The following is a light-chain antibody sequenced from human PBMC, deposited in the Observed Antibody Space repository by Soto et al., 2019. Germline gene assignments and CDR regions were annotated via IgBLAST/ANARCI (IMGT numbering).Light chain of an antibody. Sequence: DIVMTQSPLSLPVTPGEPVSISCRSSQSLLHGNGDNYLDCYLQKPGQSPHLLIYLGPNRASGVPDRFSGSGSGTDFTQKIRRVEAEVVGVYSSMQALQTPPWTFGQGTKVEIK. CDR1: QSLLHGNGDNY. V-gene: IGKV2-28*01. CDR3: MQALQTPPWT. CDR2: LGP. J-gene: IGKJ1*01.